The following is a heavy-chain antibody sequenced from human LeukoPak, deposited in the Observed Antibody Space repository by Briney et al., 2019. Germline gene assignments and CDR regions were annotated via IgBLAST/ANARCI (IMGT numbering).Heavy chain of an antibody. CDR3: ARDPYSGGYGPYYYYYMDV. J-gene: IGHJ6*03. CDR1: GFTFSIYS. V-gene: IGHV3-21*01. D-gene: IGHD1-26*01. CDR2: ITSSSAYT. Sequence: GGSLRLSCAASGFTFSIYSMNWVRQAPGKALEWVSSITSSSAYTYYADSVKGRYTISRDNAQNSLYLQMNSLRAEDTAVYYCARDPYSGGYGPYYYYYMDVWGKGTTVTISS.